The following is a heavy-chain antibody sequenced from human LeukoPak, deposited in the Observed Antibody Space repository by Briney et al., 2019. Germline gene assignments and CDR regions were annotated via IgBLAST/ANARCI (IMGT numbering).Heavy chain of an antibody. Sequence: AGGSLRLSCAASGFTFSSYGMHWVRQAPGKGLEWVAVIWYDGSNKYYADSVKGRFTISRDNSKNTLYLQMNSLRAEDTAVYYCAREGIAAAGMDVWGQGTTVTVSS. V-gene: IGHV3-33*01. J-gene: IGHJ6*02. CDR1: GFTFSSYG. D-gene: IGHD6-13*01. CDR3: AREGIAAAGMDV. CDR2: IWYDGSNK.